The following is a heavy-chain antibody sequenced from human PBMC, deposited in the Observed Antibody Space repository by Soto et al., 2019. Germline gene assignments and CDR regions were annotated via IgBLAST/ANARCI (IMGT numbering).Heavy chain of an antibody. D-gene: IGHD2-15*01. CDR1: GFTFSSYS. Sequence: EVQVVESGGGLVQPGGSLRLSCAVSGFTFSSYSMNWVRQAPGKGLEWVSYISSSSSTIYYADSVKGRFTISRDKAKNSLYLQMYSLRAEDTAVYYYARGLGCSGGSCSFDYWGQGTLVTVSS. CDR2: ISSSSSTI. CDR3: ARGLGCSGGSCSFDY. J-gene: IGHJ4*02. V-gene: IGHV3-48*01.